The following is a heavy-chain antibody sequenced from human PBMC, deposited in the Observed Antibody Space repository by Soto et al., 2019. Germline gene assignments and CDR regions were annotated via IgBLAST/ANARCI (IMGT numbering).Heavy chain of an antibody. D-gene: IGHD3-9*01. CDR1: GYSFTTYG. Sequence: QVQLVQSGPEVQKPGASVKVSCKASGYSFTTYGIHWVRQAPGHRPEWMGWINAGPGNTKYSQKFQGRFTIYRDALANTATMELSSLISEDTAVYYCATSIDWKTYWGQGALVTVSS. J-gene: IGHJ4*02. CDR3: ATSIDWKTY. V-gene: IGHV1-3*01. CDR2: INAGPGNT.